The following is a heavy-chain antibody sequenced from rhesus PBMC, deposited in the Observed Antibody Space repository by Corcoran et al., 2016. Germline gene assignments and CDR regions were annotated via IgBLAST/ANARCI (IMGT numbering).Heavy chain of an antibody. V-gene: IGHV4-80*01. CDR3: VKNTGHIGHAYDF. J-gene: IGHJ4*01. CDR1: GVSINNHW. Sequence: QVQLQESGPGLVKPSETLLLTCAVSGVSINNHWWSWIRQPPGKGMEWIGEISRFSDDSYTNSSLKRRVTMSKDVSKNQFYLRMASVSAADTAVYYCVKNTGHIGHAYDFWGQGLRVTVSS. D-gene: IGHD2-21*01. CDR2: ISRFSDDS.